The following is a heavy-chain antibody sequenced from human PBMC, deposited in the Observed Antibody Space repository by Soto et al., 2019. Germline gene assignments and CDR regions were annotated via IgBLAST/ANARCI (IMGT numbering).Heavy chain of an antibody. CDR1: GYTFTSYY. Sequence: ASVKVSCKASGYTFTSYYMHWVRQAPGQGLEWMGIINPSGGSTSYAQKFQGRFTMTRDTSTSTVYMELSSLRSEDTAGYYCARADQYSSPNVGALLPFDYWGQGTLVTVSS. D-gene: IGHD6-6*01. CDR2: INPSGGST. V-gene: IGHV1-46*01. J-gene: IGHJ4*02. CDR3: ARADQYSSPNVGALLPFDY.